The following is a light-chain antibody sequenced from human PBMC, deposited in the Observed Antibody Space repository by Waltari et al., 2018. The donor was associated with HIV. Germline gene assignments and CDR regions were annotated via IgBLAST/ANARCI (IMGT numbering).Light chain of an antibody. V-gene: IGLV2-23*02. J-gene: IGLJ1*01. CDR3: CSYAGRSTHV. Sequence: QSALTQPASVSGSPGQSITISCTGTSSDVGSYHVASWYQQHPGKAPKLMIYEVTKRPSGVSNRFSGSKSGNTASLTISGLQAEDEADYYCCSYAGRSTHVFGTGTKVTVL. CDR2: EVT. CDR1: SSDVGSYHV.